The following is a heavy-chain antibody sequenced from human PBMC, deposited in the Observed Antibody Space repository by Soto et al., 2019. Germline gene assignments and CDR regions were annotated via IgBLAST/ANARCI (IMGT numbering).Heavy chain of an antibody. CDR3: ARDHQSGRSSGRYASTYFDY. J-gene: IGHJ4*02. Sequence: QVQLVQSGAEVKKPGSSVKVSCKASGGTFSSYAISWVRQAPGQGLEWMGGIIPIFGTANYAQKFQGRVTITADKSTSTAYMELSSLRSEDTAVYYCARDHQSGRSSGRYASTYFDYWGQGTLVTVSS. D-gene: IGHD6-19*01. CDR2: IIPIFGTA. CDR1: GGTFSSYA. V-gene: IGHV1-69*06.